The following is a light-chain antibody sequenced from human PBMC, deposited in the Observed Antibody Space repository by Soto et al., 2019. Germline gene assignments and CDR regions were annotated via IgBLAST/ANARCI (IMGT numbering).Light chain of an antibody. CDR3: QQLNSYPYT. CDR1: QGIASF. J-gene: IGKJ2*01. CDR2: SAT. Sequence: DIQLTQSPSFLAASVGDRVTITCRASQGIASFLAWYQQKPGKAPKLLIYSATTLQTGVSSRFSGRRSGPEFTLTIISLQPEDFATHYCQQLNSYPYTFAQGTKLEIK. V-gene: IGKV1-9*01.